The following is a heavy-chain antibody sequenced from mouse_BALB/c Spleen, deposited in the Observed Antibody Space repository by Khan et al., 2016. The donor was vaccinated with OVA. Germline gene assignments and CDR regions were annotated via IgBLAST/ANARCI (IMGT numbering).Heavy chain of an antibody. CDR2: IWSDGTT. CDR3: ARQPYYHYNIMDY. CDR1: GFSLTTYG. V-gene: IGHV2-6-1*01. Sequence: VELVESGPGLAAPSQSLSITCTISGFSLTTYGVHWVRQPPGKGLEWLVVIWSDGTTNYNLALKSRLTITKDNSQSQVFLKMNSLQADDTAIYFCARQPYYHYNIMDYWGQGTSVTVSS. D-gene: IGHD2-10*01. J-gene: IGHJ4*01.